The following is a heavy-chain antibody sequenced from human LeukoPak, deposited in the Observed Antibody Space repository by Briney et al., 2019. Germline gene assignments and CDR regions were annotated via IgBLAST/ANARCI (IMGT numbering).Heavy chain of an antibody. CDR1: GGSFSGYY. Sequence: SETLSLTCAVYGGSFSGYYWSWIRQPPGKGLEWIGEINHSGSTNYNPSLKSRVTISVDTSKNQFSLKLSSVTAADTAVYYCARVRGGHPAHWGQGALVTVSS. V-gene: IGHV4-34*01. CDR3: ARVRGGHPAH. J-gene: IGHJ4*02. CDR2: INHSGST. D-gene: IGHD2-15*01.